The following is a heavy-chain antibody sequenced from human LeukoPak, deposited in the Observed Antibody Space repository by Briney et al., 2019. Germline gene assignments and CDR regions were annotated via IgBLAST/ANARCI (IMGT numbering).Heavy chain of an antibody. D-gene: IGHD6-6*01. CDR2: VKQDGSET. J-gene: IGHJ4*02. V-gene: IGHV3-7*01. CDR1: GFTFSSNW. Sequence: GGSLRLSCAAFGFTFSSNWMSWVRQAPGKGLEWVANVKQDGSETYYVDSVKGRFTISRDNAKNSLSLQMNSLRVEDTAVYYCARDPRYSSSSGGYRDYWGQGTLVTVSS. CDR3: ARDPRYSSSSGGYRDY.